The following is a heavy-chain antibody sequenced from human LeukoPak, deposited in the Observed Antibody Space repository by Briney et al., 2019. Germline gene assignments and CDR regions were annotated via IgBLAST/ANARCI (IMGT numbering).Heavy chain of an antibody. V-gene: IGHV3-23*01. CDR3: AKDRGGRWEGGQLWLIGAFDI. Sequence: GGSLRLSCAASGFTFSSYAMSWVRQAPGKGLEWVSAISGSGGSTYYADSVKGRFTISRDNSKNTLYLQMNSLRAEDTAVYYCAKDRGGRWEGGQLWLIGAFDIWGQGTMVTVSS. CDR2: ISGSGGST. J-gene: IGHJ3*02. D-gene: IGHD5-18*01. CDR1: GFTFSSYA.